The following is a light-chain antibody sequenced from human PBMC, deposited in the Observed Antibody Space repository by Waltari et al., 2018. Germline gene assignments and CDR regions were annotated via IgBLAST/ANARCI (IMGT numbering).Light chain of an antibody. CDR1: SSDVGFYNY. Sequence: QSALTQPASVSGSPGQSITISCTGASSDVGFYNYVSWYQQHPGKVPKPTSYEVSNRPSGVSNRFAGSKSGNTASLTSSGLQAEDEADYYCSSYTSSSTLVVGTGTKVTVL. CDR3: SSYTSSSTLV. V-gene: IGLV2-14*01. CDR2: EVS. J-gene: IGLJ1*01.